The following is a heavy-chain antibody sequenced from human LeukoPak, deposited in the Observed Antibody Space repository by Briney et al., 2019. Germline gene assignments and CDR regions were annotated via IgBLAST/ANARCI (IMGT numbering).Heavy chain of an antibody. CDR3: ARDMSYAFDY. CDR1: GGSISSYS. V-gene: IGHV4-59*01. J-gene: IGHJ4*02. Sequence: SETLSLTCSVSGGSISSYSWSWIRQPPGKGLEWIGYIYYSGSTNYNPSLKSRVTISVDTSKNQFSLKLSSVTAADTAVYYCARDMSYAFDYWGQGTLVTVSS. D-gene: IGHD1-26*01. CDR2: IYYSGST.